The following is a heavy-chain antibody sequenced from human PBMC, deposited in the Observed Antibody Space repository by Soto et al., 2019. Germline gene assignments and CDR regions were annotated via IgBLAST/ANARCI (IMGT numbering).Heavy chain of an antibody. D-gene: IGHD1-26*01. CDR3: ARGSGSYRGPYYYGMDV. CDR1: GGSISSGGYY. V-gene: IGHV4-34*01. Sequence: SETLSLTCTVSGGSISSGGYYWSWIRQPPGKGLEWIGEINHSGSTNYNPSLKSRVTISVDTSKNQFSLKLSSVTAADTAVYYCARGSGSYRGPYYYGMDVWGQGTTVTVSS. CDR2: INHSGST. J-gene: IGHJ6*02.